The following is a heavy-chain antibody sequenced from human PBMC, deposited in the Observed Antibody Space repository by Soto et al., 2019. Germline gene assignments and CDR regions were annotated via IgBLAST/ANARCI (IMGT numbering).Heavy chain of an antibody. CDR1: GGTFSSYA. CDR3: ARDYYDSSGYYYVRYPLDI. D-gene: IGHD3-22*01. Sequence: SVKVSCKXSGGTFSSYAISWVRQAPGQGLEWMGGIIPIFGTANYAQKFQGRVTITADESTSTAYMELSSLRSEDTAVYYCARDYYDSSGYYYVRYPLDIWGQGTMVTVSS. V-gene: IGHV1-69*13. J-gene: IGHJ3*02. CDR2: IIPIFGTA.